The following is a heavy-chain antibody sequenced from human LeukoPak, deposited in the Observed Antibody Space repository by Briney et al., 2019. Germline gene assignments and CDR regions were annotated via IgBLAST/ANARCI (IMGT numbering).Heavy chain of an antibody. CDR1: GFTFSNAW. J-gene: IGHJ4*02. Sequence: GGSLRLSCAASGFTFSNAWMSWVRQAPGKGLEWVGRIRSKTDGGTTDYAAPVKGRFTISRDDSKNTLYLQMNSLKTEDTAVYYCTTDDYGILTGNISPRNLRDYWGQGTLVTVSS. CDR3: TTDDYGILTGNISPRNLRDY. V-gene: IGHV3-15*01. CDR2: IRSKTDGGTT. D-gene: IGHD3-9*01.